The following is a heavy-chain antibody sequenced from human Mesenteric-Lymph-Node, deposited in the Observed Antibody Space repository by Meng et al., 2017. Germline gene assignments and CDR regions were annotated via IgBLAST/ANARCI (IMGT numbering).Heavy chain of an antibody. Sequence: GESLKISCAASGFSFSGGYELNWVRQTPGRGLEWIAYISATGTTVYYADSVKGRFTISRDNAENSLYLQMNSLRAEDMAIYYCVRGFGFYFGYWGQGTLVTVSS. CDR1: GFSFSGGYE. CDR3: VRGFGFYFGY. J-gene: IGHJ4*02. D-gene: IGHD3-16*01. V-gene: IGHV3-48*03. CDR2: ISATGTTV.